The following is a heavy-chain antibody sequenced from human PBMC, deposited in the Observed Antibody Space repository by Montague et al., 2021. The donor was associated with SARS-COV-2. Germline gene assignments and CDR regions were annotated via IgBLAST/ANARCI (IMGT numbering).Heavy chain of an antibody. D-gene: IGHD1-26*01. Sequence: SLRLSCAASGFTFSSYGMHWVRQAPGKGLEWVAVIWYDGSNKYYADSVKGRFTISRDNSKKTLYLQMNSLRAEDTAVYYCAREGKVEATTGLDYWGQGTLVTVSS. CDR1: GFTFSSYG. CDR3: AREGKVEATTGLDY. V-gene: IGHV3-33*01. CDR2: IWYDGSNK. J-gene: IGHJ4*02.